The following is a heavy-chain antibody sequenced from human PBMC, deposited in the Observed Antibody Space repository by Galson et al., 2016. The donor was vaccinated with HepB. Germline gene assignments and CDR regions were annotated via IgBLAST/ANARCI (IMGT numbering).Heavy chain of an antibody. CDR3: AKDQTTYDPGWYFDI. D-gene: IGHD3-3*01. CDR2: ISYDGSNK. Sequence: SLRLSCAASGFIFSVYGMHWVRQTPGKGLEWVAVISYDGSNKYYADSVKGRFTISRDNSKKTLYLQMNSLRADDTAVYFCAKDQTTYDPGWYFDIWGRGTLVTVSS. V-gene: IGHV3-30*18. J-gene: IGHJ2*01. CDR1: GFIFSVYG.